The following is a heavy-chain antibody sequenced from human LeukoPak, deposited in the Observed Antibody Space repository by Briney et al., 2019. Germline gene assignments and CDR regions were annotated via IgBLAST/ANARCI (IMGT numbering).Heavy chain of an antibody. J-gene: IGHJ6*02. V-gene: IGHV4-4*07. CDR2: IYTSGST. D-gene: IGHD3-10*01. CDR3: ARNGMVRGKYYYYYYGMDV. CDR1: GGSISSYY. Sequence: PSETLSLTCTVSGGSISSYYWSWIRQPAGKGLEWIGRIYTSGSTNYNPSLKSRVTMSVDTSKNQFSLKLSSVTAADTAVYYCARNGMVRGKYYYYYYGMDVWGQGTTVTVSS.